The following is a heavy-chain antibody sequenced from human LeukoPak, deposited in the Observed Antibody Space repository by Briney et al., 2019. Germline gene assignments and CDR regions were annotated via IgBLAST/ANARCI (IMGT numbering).Heavy chain of an antibody. CDR1: GGSINSHY. Sequence: SETLSLTCTVSGGSINSHYWSWIRQPPGKGVEWIGYVFNGGSTNYNPSLKSRVTMSVDTSRDQFSLRLSSVTAADTAIYYCASRPAGSTWYGVFDYWSQGTLVTVSS. CDR2: VFNGGST. J-gene: IGHJ4*02. D-gene: IGHD6-13*01. V-gene: IGHV4-59*11. CDR3: ASRPAGSTWYGVFDY.